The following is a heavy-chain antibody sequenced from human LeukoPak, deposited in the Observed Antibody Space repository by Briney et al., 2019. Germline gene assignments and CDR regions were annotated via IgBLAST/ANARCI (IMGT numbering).Heavy chain of an antibody. V-gene: IGHV3-21*01. D-gene: IGHD1-26*01. J-gene: IGHJ6*02. CDR1: GFTFRTYT. CDR3: VKGIVGATIYYYGMAV. Sequence: GGALRLSCAASGFTFRTYTLHWVRQDPGKGLEWGAGISSSSDYIYYAESVKGRFTISRDNAKNSLYLQMNSLRAEDTAVYYCVKGIVGATIYYYGMAVWGQGTTVTVSS. CDR2: ISSSSDYI.